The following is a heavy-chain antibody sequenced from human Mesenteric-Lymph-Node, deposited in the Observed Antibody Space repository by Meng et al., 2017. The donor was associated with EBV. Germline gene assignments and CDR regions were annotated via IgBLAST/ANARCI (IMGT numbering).Heavy chain of an antibody. V-gene: IGHV4-30-2*06. J-gene: IGHJ4*02. CDR1: GGSVNSGGYA. D-gene: IGHD4-17*01. Sequence: QRDASGSDLVKPSQPLSLPCTVSGGSVNSGGYAWSWIRQSPEKGLEWIGYVHHSGLTYYNPSLETRVIISLERSKNQFSLKLTSVTAADTAVYYCAGGDYVNQFNYWGQGTLVTVSS. CDR3: AGGDYVNQFNY. CDR2: VHHSGLT.